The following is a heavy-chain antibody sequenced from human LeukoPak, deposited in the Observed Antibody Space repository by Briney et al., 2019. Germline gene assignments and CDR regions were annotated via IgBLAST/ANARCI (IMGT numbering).Heavy chain of an antibody. J-gene: IGHJ4*02. D-gene: IGHD6-13*01. V-gene: IGHV1-2*02. CDR1: GYTFTAYY. CDR2: INPNSGGT. Sequence: SSVTVSCKASGYTFTAYYMHWVRQAPGQGLEWLGWINPNSGGTNYAQKFQGRVTMTRDTSITTAYMELSRLSSDDTAVYYCASSVSSRWAIIDYWGQGTLVTVSS. CDR3: ASSVSSRWAIIDY.